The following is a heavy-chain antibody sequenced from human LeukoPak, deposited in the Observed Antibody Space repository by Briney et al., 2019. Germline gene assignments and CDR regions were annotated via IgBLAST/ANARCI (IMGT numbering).Heavy chain of an antibody. D-gene: IGHD2-2*01. J-gene: IGHJ5*02. CDR3: TTAPAFSSSWRS. CDR1: GFTFTTYN. V-gene: IGHV3-48*01. CDR2: ITASDTTK. Sequence: GGSLRLSCVASGFTFTTYNMNWVRQAPGKGPEWVAYITASDTTKYYADSVKGRFTISRDNAKKSLFLQMNSLRAEDTAVYYCTTAPAFSSSWRSWGQGTLVTVSS.